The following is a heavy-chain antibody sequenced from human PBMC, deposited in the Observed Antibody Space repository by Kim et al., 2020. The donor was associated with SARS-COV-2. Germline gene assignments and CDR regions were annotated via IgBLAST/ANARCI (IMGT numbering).Heavy chain of an antibody. CDR3: ARVNSSSWYEADY. CDR2: INAGNGNT. J-gene: IGHJ4*02. D-gene: IGHD6-13*01. V-gene: IGHV1-3*01. CDR1: GYTFTSYA. Sequence: ASVKVSCKASGYTFTSYAMHWVRQAPGQRLEWMGWINAGNGNTKYSQKFQGRVTFTRDTSASTAYMELSSLRSEDTAVYYCARVNSSSWYEADYWGQGTLVTVSS.